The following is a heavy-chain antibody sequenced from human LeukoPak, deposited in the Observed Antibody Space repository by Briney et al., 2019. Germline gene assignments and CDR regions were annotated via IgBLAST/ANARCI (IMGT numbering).Heavy chain of an antibody. V-gene: IGHV3-30*04. CDR1: GFTFSQNT. Sequence: GGSLRLSCAASGFTFSQNTMHWVRQAPGKGLEWVAVISYEGGRTDYADTVKGRFTISRDNSKNTLFLQMSSLRVEDTAVYYCATEREIYGSGEGFDFWGQGTLVTVSS. CDR2: ISYEGGRT. J-gene: IGHJ4*02. CDR3: ATEREIYGSGEGFDF. D-gene: IGHD3-10*01.